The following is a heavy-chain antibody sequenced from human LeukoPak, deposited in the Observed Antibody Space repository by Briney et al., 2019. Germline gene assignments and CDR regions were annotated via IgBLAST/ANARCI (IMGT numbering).Heavy chain of an antibody. D-gene: IGHD5-18*01. CDR2: IYPGESDI. V-gene: IGHV5-51*01. CDR1: GYGFSTYW. CDR3: ARHEDSYGYGGRYYYYGMDV. J-gene: IGHJ6*02. Sequence: GESLKISCKGSGYGFSTYWIGWVRQMPGKGLEYMGIIYPGESDIRYSPSFQGQVTISADKSKSTVYLEWSNLKASDTAIYYCARHEDSYGYGGRYYYYGMDVWGQGTTVTVSS.